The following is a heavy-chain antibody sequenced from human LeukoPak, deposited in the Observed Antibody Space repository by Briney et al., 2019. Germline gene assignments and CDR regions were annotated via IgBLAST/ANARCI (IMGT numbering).Heavy chain of an antibody. D-gene: IGHD1-14*01. CDR2: IIPIFGTA. V-gene: IGHV1-69*06. CDR3: ATVSFFDPHNRPYYFDY. J-gene: IGHJ4*02. CDR1: GGTFSSYA. Sequence: SVKVSCKASGGTFSSYAISWVRQAPGQGLEWMGGIIPIFGTAIYAQKFQGRVTMTEDTSTDTAYMELSSLRSEDTAVYYCATVSFFDPHNRPYYFDYWGQGTLVTVSS.